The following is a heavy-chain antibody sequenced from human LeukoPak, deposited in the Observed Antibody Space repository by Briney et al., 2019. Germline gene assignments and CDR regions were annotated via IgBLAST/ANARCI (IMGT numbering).Heavy chain of an antibody. CDR1: GGSIISNNHY. CDR2: ISYSAGT. V-gene: IGHV4-39*02. J-gene: IGHJ3*02. CDR3: AREVEYYDSTGYRPHAFDI. Sequence: SETLSLTCTVSGGSIISNNHYWGWTRQPPGRGLEWFGSISYSAGTAYNPSLRSRVTISADTSKTPSTLKVISVTAADTAVYSCAREVEYYDSTGYRPHAFDIWGQGTLVTVSA. D-gene: IGHD3-22*01.